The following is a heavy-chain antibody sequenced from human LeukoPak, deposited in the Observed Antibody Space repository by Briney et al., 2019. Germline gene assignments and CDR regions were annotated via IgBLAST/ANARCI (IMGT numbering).Heavy chain of an antibody. D-gene: IGHD3-22*01. Sequence: ASVKVSCKASGYTFTSYGISWVRQAPGQGLEWMGWISAYNGNTNYAQKLQGRVTMTTDTSTSTAYMELRSLRSDDTAVYYCARVVGDYDSSGYLPLMVDYWGQGTLVTVSS. J-gene: IGHJ4*02. CDR1: GYTFTSYG. V-gene: IGHV1-18*01. CDR2: ISAYNGNT. CDR3: ARVVGDYDSSGYLPLMVDY.